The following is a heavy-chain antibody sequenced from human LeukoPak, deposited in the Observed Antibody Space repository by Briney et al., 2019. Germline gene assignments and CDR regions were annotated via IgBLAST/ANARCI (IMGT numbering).Heavy chain of an antibody. CDR2: INHSGST. Sequence: SETLSLTCAVYGGSFSGYYWSWIRQPPGKGLEWIGEINHSGSTNYNPSLKSRVTISVDTSKNQFSLKLSSVTAADTAVYYCARWGRDYGGKRAFDYWGQGTLVTVSS. CDR1: GGSFSGYY. J-gene: IGHJ4*02. V-gene: IGHV4-34*01. D-gene: IGHD4-23*01. CDR3: ARWGRDYGGKRAFDY.